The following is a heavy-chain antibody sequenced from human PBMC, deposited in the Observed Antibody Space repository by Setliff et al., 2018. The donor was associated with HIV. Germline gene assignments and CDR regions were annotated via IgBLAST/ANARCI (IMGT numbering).Heavy chain of an antibody. J-gene: IGHJ4*02. CDR3: TRGAATAGTEHFDY. D-gene: IGHD6-13*01. CDR1: GFIFDDYA. Sequence: PGGSLRLSCAASGFIFDDYAMHWVRQAPGKGLEWVSGISWNSGDMGSADSVKGRFTIYRDNAKNSLYLHMNSLRTEDTALYYCTRGAATAGTEHFDYWGQGTLVTVSS. CDR2: ISWNSGDM. V-gene: IGHV3-9*01.